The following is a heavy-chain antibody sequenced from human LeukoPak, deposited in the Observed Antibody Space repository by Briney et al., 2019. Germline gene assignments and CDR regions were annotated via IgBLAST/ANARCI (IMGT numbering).Heavy chain of an antibody. CDR1: GDSISSDY. J-gene: IGHJ5*02. CDR3: ARRGGNYYGWFDP. D-gene: IGHD1-26*01. Sequence: PSETLSLTCTVSGDSISSDYWSWIRQPQGKGLEWIGYIYYSGSTNYDPSLKSRVTISLDTSRNQFSLKLSSVTAADTAVYFCARRGGNYYGWFDPWGQGTLVTVSS. V-gene: IGHV4-59*08. CDR2: IYYSGST.